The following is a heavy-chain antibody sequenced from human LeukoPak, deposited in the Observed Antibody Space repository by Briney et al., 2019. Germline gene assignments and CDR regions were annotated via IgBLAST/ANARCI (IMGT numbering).Heavy chain of an antibody. CDR3: ARVLRLAYCSGGSCYSEGMSLTAFDY. CDR1: GCTFTGYY. D-gene: IGHD2-15*01. V-gene: IGHV1-2*02. CDR2: INPNSGGT. J-gene: IGHJ4*02. Sequence: ASVKVSCKASGCTFTGYYMHWVRQAPGQGLEWMGWINPNSGGTNYAQKFQGRVTMTRDTSISTAYMELSRLRSDDTAVYYCARVLRLAYCSGGSCYSEGMSLTAFDYWGQGTLVTVSS.